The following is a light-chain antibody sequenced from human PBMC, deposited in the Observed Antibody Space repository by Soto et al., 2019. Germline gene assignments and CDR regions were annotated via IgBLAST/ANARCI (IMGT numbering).Light chain of an antibody. CDR1: QSVSSSY. CDR3: QQYGSSPPTT. CDR2: GAS. V-gene: IGKV3-20*01. Sequence: EIVLTQSPGTLSLSPGERATLSCRASQSVSSSYLAWYQQKPGQAPRLLIFGASSRATGIPDRFSGSGSGTDLTLTISRLEPEAFAVYYCQQYGSSPPTTFGQGTKLEIK. J-gene: IGKJ2*01.